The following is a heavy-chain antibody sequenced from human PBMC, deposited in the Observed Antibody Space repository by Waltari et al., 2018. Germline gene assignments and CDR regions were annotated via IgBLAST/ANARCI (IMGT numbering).Heavy chain of an antibody. CDR2: INDDGTKE. CDR3: ARSGLVSAFDY. Sequence: EVQLVESGGGLVQPGGSLRRSGVASGCDFLGYWMGWFRQAPGKSLEWVANINDDGTKEFYVESLKGRVTISRDNAKNSVYLQTTSLRAEDTALYYCARSGLVSAFDYWGQGSLVTVAS. D-gene: IGHD3-9*01. V-gene: IGHV3-7*01. CDR1: GCDFLGYW. J-gene: IGHJ4*02.